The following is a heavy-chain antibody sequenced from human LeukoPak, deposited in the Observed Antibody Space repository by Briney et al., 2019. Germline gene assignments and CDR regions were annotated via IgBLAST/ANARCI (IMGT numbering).Heavy chain of an antibody. D-gene: IGHD5-24*01. CDR3: ARVAVEMASCLDP. J-gene: IGHJ5*02. CDR1: GYIFTGYH. V-gene: IGHV1-2*02. Sequence: VASVKVSCKASGYIFTGYHIHWVRQAPGQGVEWMGWIYPNSGGTNYAQKFQGRVTMTRDTSITTVYMELSRLTSDGTAVYYCARVAVEMASCLDPWGQGTLVTVSS. CDR2: IYPNSGGT.